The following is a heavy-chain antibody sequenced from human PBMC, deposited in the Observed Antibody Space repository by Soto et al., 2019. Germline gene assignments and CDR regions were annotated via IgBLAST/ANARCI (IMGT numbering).Heavy chain of an antibody. CDR2: IIPIFDTA. Sequence: QVQLVQSGAEVKKPGSSVKVSCKASGGTFSSYALSWVRQVPGQGLEWMGGIIPIFDTADYAQKFQGRVTITADESTNTAYMELSSLRSEDTAVYYCAGHSSGVPGYYYGMDVWGQGTTVTVSS. J-gene: IGHJ6*02. CDR1: GGTFSSYA. CDR3: AGHSSGVPGYYYGMDV. V-gene: IGHV1-69*12. D-gene: IGHD3-22*01.